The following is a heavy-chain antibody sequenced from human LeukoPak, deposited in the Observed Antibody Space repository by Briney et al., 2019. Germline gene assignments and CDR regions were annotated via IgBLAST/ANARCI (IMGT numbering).Heavy chain of an antibody. CDR1: GGTFSSYA. CDR2: IIPIFGTA. J-gene: IGHJ4*02. D-gene: IGHD6-19*01. Sequence: SVKVSCEASGGTFSSYAISWVRQAPGQGLEWMGGIIPIFGTANYAQKFQGRVTITADESTSTAYMELSSLRSEDTAVYYCASGEQWLGRAPIWGQGTLVTVSS. CDR3: ASGEQWLGRAPI. V-gene: IGHV1-69*01.